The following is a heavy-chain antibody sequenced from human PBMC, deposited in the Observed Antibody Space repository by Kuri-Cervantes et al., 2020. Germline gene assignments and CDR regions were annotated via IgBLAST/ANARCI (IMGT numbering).Heavy chain of an antibody. J-gene: IGHJ5*02. V-gene: IGHV1-3*01. CDR2: INAGNGNT. CDR3: AKGFESWYPSWFDP. Sequence: ASVKVSCKASGYTFTSYAMHWVRQAPGQRLEWMGWINAGNGNTKYSQKFQGRVTITRDTSASTAYMELSSLRSEDTAVYYCAKGFESWYPSWFDPWGQGTLVTVSS. CDR1: GYTFTSYA. D-gene: IGHD2-15*01.